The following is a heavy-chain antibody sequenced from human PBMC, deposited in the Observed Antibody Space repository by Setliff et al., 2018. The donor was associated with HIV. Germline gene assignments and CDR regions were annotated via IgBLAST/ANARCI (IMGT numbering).Heavy chain of an antibody. CDR3: AKDVTVVGYYYMDV. CDR2: IKEDGSET. CDR1: GFTFTDYW. Sequence: PGGSLRLSCAASGFTFTDYWMSWVRQAPGKGLECVANIKEDGSETFYVDSVKGRFTISRDNAKNSLYLQMNSLRAEDTALYYCAKDVTVVGYYYMDVWGKGTTVTVSS. J-gene: IGHJ6*03. V-gene: IGHV3-7*03. D-gene: IGHD2-15*01.